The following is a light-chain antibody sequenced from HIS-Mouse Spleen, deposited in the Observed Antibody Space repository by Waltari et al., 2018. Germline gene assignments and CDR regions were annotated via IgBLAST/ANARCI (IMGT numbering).Light chain of an antibody. J-gene: IGKJ5*01. V-gene: IGKV3-20*01. CDR3: QQYGSSPPIT. CDR1: QSVSSSY. CDR2: GAS. Sequence: EIVFTQSPGTLSLSPGERATLSCRASQSVSSSYLAWYQQKPGQAPRLLIYGASSRATGIPDRFSGSGSGTDFTHTISRLEPEDFAVYYCQQYGSSPPITFGQGTRLEIK.